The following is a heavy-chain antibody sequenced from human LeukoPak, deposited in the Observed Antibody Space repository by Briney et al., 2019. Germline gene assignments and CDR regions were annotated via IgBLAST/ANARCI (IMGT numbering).Heavy chain of an antibody. D-gene: IGHD3-22*01. V-gene: IGHV3-11*04. Sequence: GGSLRLSCAASGFTFSDYYMSWIRQAPGKGLEWVSYISSSGSTIYYADSVKGRFTVSRDNAKNSLYLQMNSLRAEDTAVYYCARYYDSRGYYFVYYYYMDVWGKGTTVTVSS. CDR3: ARYYDSRGYYFVYYYYMDV. CDR2: ISSSGSTI. J-gene: IGHJ6*03. CDR1: GFTFSDYY.